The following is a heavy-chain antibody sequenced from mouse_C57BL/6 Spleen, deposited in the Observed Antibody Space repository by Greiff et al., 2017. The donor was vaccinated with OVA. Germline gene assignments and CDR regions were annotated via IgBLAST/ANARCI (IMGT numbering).Heavy chain of an antibody. Sequence: QVQLQQPGTELVKPGASVKLSCKASGYTFTSYWMHWVKQRPGQGLEWIGNINPSNGGPKYNEKFKSKATLTVDKSSSTAYMQLSSLTSDDAAVYYCARDYPYWYFDVWGTGTTVTVSS. J-gene: IGHJ1*03. V-gene: IGHV1-53*01. CDR2: INPSNGGP. CDR1: GYTFTSYW. CDR3: ARDYPYWYFDV. D-gene: IGHD5-5*01.